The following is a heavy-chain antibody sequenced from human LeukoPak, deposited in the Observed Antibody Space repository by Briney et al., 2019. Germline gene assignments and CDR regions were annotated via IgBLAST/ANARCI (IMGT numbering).Heavy chain of an antibody. CDR1: GFTFSSYA. Sequence: GGSLRLSCAASGFTFSSYAMSWVRQAPGKGLEWVSAISGSGGSTYYADSVKGRFTISRDNSKTMLYLQMNSLRAEDTAIYYCAKDRDIVVVPAATDYYFDYWGQGTLVTVSS. CDR2: ISGSGGST. J-gene: IGHJ4*02. CDR3: AKDRDIVVVPAATDYYFDY. V-gene: IGHV3-23*01. D-gene: IGHD2-2*01.